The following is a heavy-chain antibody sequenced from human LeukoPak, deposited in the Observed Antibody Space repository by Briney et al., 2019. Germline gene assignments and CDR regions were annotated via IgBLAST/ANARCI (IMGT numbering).Heavy chain of an antibody. J-gene: IGHJ5*02. CDR2: IYYSGST. V-gene: IGHV4-39*01. CDR3: ARPTYYYDSSGYYSNWFDP. D-gene: IGHD3-22*01. CDR1: GGSISSSSYS. Sequence: PSETLSLTCTVSGGSISSSSYSRGWIRQPPGQGLEWIGSIYYSGSTYYNPSLKSRVTISVDTSKNQFSLKLSSVTAADTAVYYCARPTYYYDSSGYYSNWFDPWGQGTLVTVSS.